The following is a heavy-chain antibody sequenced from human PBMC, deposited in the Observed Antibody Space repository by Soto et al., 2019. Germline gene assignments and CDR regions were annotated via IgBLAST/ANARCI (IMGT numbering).Heavy chain of an antibody. D-gene: IGHD3-22*01. CDR2: ISAYNGNT. J-gene: IGHJ4*02. CDR3: ARCIYYYDSSGYYYFDY. CDR1: GYTFTSYG. V-gene: IGHV1-18*04. Sequence: SVKVSCKASGYTFTSYGISWVRQAPGQGLEWMGWISAYNGNTNYAQKLQGRVTMTTDTSTSTAYMELRSLRSDDTAVYYCARCIYYYDSSGYYYFDYWGQGTLVTVSS.